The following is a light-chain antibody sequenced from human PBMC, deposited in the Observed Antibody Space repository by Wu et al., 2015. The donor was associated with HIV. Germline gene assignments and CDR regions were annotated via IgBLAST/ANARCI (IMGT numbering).Light chain of an antibody. CDR1: QSVNSDY. CDR3: QQYGSSPGT. Sequence: EIVLTQSPATLSLSPGERATLSCRVSQSVNSDYLAWYQQKPGQTPSLLIYGASSRATGVPDRFSGSGSGTDFTLTISRLDPEDFAVYYCQQYGSSPGTFGQGTKVEIK. CDR2: GAS. J-gene: IGKJ1*01. V-gene: IGKV3-20*01.